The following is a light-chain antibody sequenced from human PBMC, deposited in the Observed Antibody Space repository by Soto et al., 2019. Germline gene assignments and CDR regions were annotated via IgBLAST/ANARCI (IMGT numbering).Light chain of an antibody. CDR1: QSVSSN. V-gene: IGKV3-15*01. CDR2: GAS. Sequence: EIVMTQSPATLSVSPGERATLSCRASQSVSSNLAWYQQKPGQAPRLLIYGASTRATGIPARFSGSGSGTEFTLTISSLQSEDFAVYYCQQYNNWPPLTFGQGHKLEIK. J-gene: IGKJ2*01. CDR3: QQYNNWPPLT.